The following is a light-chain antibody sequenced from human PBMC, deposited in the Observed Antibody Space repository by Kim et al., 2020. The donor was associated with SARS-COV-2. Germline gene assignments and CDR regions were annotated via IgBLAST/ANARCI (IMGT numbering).Light chain of an antibody. CDR3: SSYTSSSTVV. CDR1: SSGVGGYNL. V-gene: IGLV2-14*04. CDR2: DVS. Sequence: GQPITLYCAGTSSGVGGYNLVSWYRPHPGKDPKLRIFDVSKRTSAVSNRFSGSKSGNTASLSISGLQAADEADYSCSSYTSSSTVVFGGGTQLTVL. J-gene: IGLJ2*01.